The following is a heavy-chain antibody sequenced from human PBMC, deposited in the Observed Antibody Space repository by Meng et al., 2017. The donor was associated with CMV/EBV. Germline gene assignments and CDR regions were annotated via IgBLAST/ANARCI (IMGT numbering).Heavy chain of an antibody. CDR3: TVRIAVAGTIDY. CDR1: GFTFSGSA. CDR2: IRSKANSYAT. J-gene: IGHJ4*02. Sequence: GESLEISCAASGFTFSGSAMHWVRQASGKGLEWVGRIRSKANSYATAYAASVKGRFTISRDDSKNTAYLQMNSLKTEDTAVYYCTVRIAVAGTIDYWGQGTLVTVPQ. V-gene: IGHV3-73*01. D-gene: IGHD6-19*01.